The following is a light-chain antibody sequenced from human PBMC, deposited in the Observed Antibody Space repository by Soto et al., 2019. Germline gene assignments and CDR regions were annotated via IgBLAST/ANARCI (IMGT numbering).Light chain of an antibody. CDR3: SSYTSSSPWV. V-gene: IGLV1-40*01. CDR2: DNY. J-gene: IGLJ3*02. Sequence: QSVLTQPPSVSGAPGQRVTISCTGNSSNIGAGYDVHWYQHLPGTAPKLLIYDNYKRPSGIPDRFSGSKSGTSATLGISGLQAEDEADYYCSSYTSSSPWVFGGGTKLTVL. CDR1: SSNIGAGYD.